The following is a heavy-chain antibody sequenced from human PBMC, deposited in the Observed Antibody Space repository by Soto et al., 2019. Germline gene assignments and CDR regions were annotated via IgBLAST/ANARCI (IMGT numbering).Heavy chain of an antibody. CDR1: GFTFSSYG. V-gene: IGHV3-30*18. J-gene: IGHJ4*02. CDR3: AKDRRYDFWSGYYHFDY. D-gene: IGHD3-3*01. Sequence: GVSLRLSCAASGFTFSSYGMHWVRQAPGKGLEWVAVISYDGSNKYYADSVKGRFTISRDNSKNTLYLQMNSLRAEDTAVYYCAKDRRYDFWSGYYHFDYWGQGTLVTVSS. CDR2: ISYDGSNK.